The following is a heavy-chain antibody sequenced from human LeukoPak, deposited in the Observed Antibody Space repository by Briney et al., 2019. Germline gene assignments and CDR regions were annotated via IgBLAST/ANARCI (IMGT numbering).Heavy chain of an antibody. Sequence: ASVKVSCKASGYTFTSYGISWVRQAPGQGLEWMGWISAYNGNTNYAQKLQGRVTMTTDTSTSTAYMELRSPRSDDTAVYYCARIRVLGITGTTVPAHFDYWGQGTLVTVSS. V-gene: IGHV1-18*01. CDR3: ARIRVLGITGTTVPAHFDY. CDR2: ISAYNGNT. CDR1: GYTFTSYG. J-gene: IGHJ4*02. D-gene: IGHD1-7*01.